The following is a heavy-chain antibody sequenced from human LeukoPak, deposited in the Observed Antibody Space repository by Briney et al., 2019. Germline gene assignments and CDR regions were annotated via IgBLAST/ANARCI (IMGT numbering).Heavy chain of an antibody. J-gene: IGHJ4*02. CDR1: GGSISSSNW. CDR3: ARSPGSGSDLGPPFDY. CDR2: IYHSGST. D-gene: IGHD1-26*01. V-gene: IGHV4-4*02. Sequence: SETLSLTCAVSGGSISSSNWWSWVRQPPGKGLEWIGEIYHSGSTNYNPSLKSRVTISVDKSKNQFSLKLSSVTAADTAVYYCARSPGSGSDLGPPFDYWGQGTLVTVSS.